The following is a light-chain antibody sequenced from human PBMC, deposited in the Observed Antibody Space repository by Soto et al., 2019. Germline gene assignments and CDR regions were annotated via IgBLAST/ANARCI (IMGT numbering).Light chain of an antibody. CDR3: SSYTSSTTSVL. Sequence: QSVLTQPASVSGSPGQSITISCTGTSSDVGGYNYVSWYQQHPGKAPKLMIYDVSYRPSGVSDRFSGSKSGNTASLTISGLQAEDEADYYCSSYTSSTTSVLFGGGTKLTVL. V-gene: IGLV2-14*03. J-gene: IGLJ2*01. CDR2: DVS. CDR1: SSDVGGYNY.